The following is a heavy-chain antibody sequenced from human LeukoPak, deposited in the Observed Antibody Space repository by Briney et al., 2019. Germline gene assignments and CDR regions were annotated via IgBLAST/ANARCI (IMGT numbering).Heavy chain of an antibody. J-gene: IGHJ4*02. CDR1: GYTFTSYD. D-gene: IGHD3-22*01. CDR2: MNPNSGNT. V-gene: IGHV1-8*03. Sequence: ASVKVSCKASGYTFTSYDINWVRQATGQGLEWMGWMNPNSGNTGYAQKFQGRVTITRNTSISTAYMELSSLRSEDTAVYYCARTDQDYYDRAGFDYWGQGTLVTVSS. CDR3: ARTDQDYYDRAGFDY.